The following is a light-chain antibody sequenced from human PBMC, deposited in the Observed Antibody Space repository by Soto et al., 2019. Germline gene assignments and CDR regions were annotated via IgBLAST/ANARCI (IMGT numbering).Light chain of an antibody. V-gene: IGKV3-11*01. Sequence: EIVLTPSPATLSLSPGERATLSCRASQSVSSYLAWYQQKPGQAPRLLIYDASTRATGLPDRFSGSGSGTDFTLTISILDPEDSAVYYCQQRHMWPITFGQGTRLEIK. J-gene: IGKJ5*01. CDR1: QSVSSY. CDR3: QQRHMWPIT. CDR2: DAS.